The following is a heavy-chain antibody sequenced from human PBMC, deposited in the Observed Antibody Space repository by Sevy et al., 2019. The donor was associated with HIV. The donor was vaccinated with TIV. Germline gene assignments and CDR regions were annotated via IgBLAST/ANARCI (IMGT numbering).Heavy chain of an antibody. CDR1: GFTFGNYA. CDR3: AKDRTYSLSWYSLDH. Sequence: GGSLRLSCAASGFTFGNYAMNWVRQAPGKVLEWVSSISGSTIDTSYADSVKGRFTISRDNSQITLYLEMNNLRAEDTAVYYCAKDRTYSLSWYSLDHWGQGTLVTVSS. CDR2: ISGSTIDT. J-gene: IGHJ4*02. D-gene: IGHD6-13*01. V-gene: IGHV3-23*01.